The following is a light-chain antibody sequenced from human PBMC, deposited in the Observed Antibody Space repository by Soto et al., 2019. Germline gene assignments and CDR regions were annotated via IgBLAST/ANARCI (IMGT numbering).Light chain of an antibody. V-gene: IGLV2-14*01. CDR3: SSYTSSSTYV. J-gene: IGLJ1*01. Sequence: QSVLTQPASVSMSPGQWITISCTGTSSDVGGYNYVSWYQQHPGKAPKLMIYDVSNRPSGVSNRFSGSKSVNTASLTISGLQAEDEADYYCSSYTSSSTYVFGTGTKVTVL. CDR2: DVS. CDR1: SSDVGGYNY.